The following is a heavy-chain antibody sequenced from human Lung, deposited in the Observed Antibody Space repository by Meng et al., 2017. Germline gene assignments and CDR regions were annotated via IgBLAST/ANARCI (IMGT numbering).Heavy chain of an antibody. V-gene: IGHV4-4*02. Sequence: QVHVQELGPGLVKPSGTLSLTCAVSGGSISSSNWWRWVRQPPGKGLEWIGEIYHSGSTNYNPSLKSRVTISVDKSKNQFSLKLSSVTAADTAVYYCARGSITMVRGVSVFDPWGQGTLVTVSS. CDR3: ARGSITMVRGVSVFDP. CDR2: IYHSGST. J-gene: IGHJ5*02. CDR1: GGSISSSNW. D-gene: IGHD3-10*01.